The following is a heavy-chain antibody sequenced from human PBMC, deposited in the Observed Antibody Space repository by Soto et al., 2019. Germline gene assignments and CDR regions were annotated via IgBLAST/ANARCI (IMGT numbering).Heavy chain of an antibody. J-gene: IGHJ6*04. CDR2: TLYRSSKWYN. V-gene: IGHV6-1*01. Sequence: SQTLSLTCAISGDSVSTNIAAWSWIRQSPSRGLEWLGRTLYRSSKWYNEYAVSVKSRMTINPDTSKNQFSLQLNSVTPEDTAVYYCARDAAPTLNYPHGMDVWGKGTAVTVSS. CDR1: GDSVSTNIAA. D-gene: IGHD1-7*01. CDR3: ARDAAPTLNYPHGMDV.